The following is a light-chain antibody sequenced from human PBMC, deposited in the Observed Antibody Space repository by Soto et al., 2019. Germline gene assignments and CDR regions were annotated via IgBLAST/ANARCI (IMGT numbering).Light chain of an antibody. J-gene: IGKJ2*01. Sequence: EVVMTQSPGTLSVSPGERCTLSCRASQSVNSNLAWYQHKPGQAPRLLIYAASTRPIGIPARFSGSGSGTDFTLTISSLQSEDFATYYCQQSFSVPYTFGQGTKMEI. CDR2: AAS. CDR1: QSVNSN. CDR3: QQSFSVPYT. V-gene: IGKV3-15*01.